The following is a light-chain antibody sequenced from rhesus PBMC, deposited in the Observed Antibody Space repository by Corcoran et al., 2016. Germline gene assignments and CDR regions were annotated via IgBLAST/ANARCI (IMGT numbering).Light chain of an antibody. Sequence: DIQMTQSPSSLSAPVGDRVTITCRVRQGSNNDLSWYQQKPGKAPKPLLYYAASLETGVPSKFSGNGSGTDYTLTIRILQPEDIATYFCQHYNTIPLTFGGVTKVAIK. CDR2: YAA. CDR3: QHYNTIPLT. J-gene: IGKJ4*01. V-gene: IGKV1-66*01. CDR1: QGSNND.